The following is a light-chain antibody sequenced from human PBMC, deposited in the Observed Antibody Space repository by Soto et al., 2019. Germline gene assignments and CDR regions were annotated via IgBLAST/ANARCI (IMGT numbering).Light chain of an antibody. Sequence: ERVMTQSPATLSVSPGERATLSCRASQSVGSNLAWYQQKPGQAPRLLIFGASSRATSVPARFSGSGSGTEFTLTINSLQSEDFAVYFCQQYDNLPLTFGPGTKVDIK. J-gene: IGKJ3*01. V-gene: IGKV3-15*01. CDR3: QQYDNLPLT. CDR2: GAS. CDR1: QSVGSN.